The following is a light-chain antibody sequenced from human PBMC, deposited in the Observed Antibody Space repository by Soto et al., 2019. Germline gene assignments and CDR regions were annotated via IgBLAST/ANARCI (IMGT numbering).Light chain of an antibody. CDR1: QSVSSY. V-gene: IGKV3-11*01. J-gene: IGKJ2*01. CDR3: QQRSHWPPA. Sequence: EIVLTQSPATLSLSPGERATLSCRASQSVSSYLAWYQQKPGQAPRLLIHDASNRATGIPARFSGSGSGTDFTLTISSLEPEDFAVYYCQQRSHWPPAFGQGTKVEIK. CDR2: DAS.